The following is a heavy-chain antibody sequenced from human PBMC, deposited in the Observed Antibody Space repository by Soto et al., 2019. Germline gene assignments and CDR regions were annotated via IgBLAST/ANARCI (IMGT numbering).Heavy chain of an antibody. Sequence: PSQTLSLTCGISGDSVSSNSAAWNWLRQSPSRSLEWLGRTYYRSKWYNDYAVSVERRITINPYTSKNHFSLQLNFVTHEDTAVYFCGRGEQYSGRIFDYWGQGTLVTVSS. CDR3: GRGEQYSGRIFDY. CDR1: GDSVSSNSAA. J-gene: IGHJ4*02. V-gene: IGHV6-1*01. CDR2: TYYRSKWYN. D-gene: IGHD1-26*01.